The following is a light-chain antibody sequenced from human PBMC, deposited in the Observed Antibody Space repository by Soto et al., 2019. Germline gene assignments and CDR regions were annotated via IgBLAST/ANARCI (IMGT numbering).Light chain of an antibody. V-gene: IGLV4-69*01. CDR3: QTWGTGFQF. CDR2: LNNDGSH. Sequence: QSVLTQSPSASASLGPSVKLTCTLSSGHSSYAIAWHQKQPGKGPRYLMDLNNDGSHTKGDGIPDRFSGSSSGADRYLIISSLQAEDEADYYCQTWGTGFQFFGGGTKVTVL. J-gene: IGLJ2*01. CDR1: SGHSSYA.